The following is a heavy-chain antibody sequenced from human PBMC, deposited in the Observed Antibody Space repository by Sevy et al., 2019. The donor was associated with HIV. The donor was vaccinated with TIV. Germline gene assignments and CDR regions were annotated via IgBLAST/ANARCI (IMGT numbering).Heavy chain of an antibody. D-gene: IGHD6-25*01. CDR3: ARDRGTSANGTLFDY. J-gene: IGHJ4*02. V-gene: IGHV3-23*01. Sequence: GGSLRLSCAASGFTSSSYAMSWVRQPPGRGLEWVSTLSDSGVSTYYADSVKGRFTISRDNSKNILYLQMNSLRAEDTAVYYCARDRGTSANGTLFDYWGQGTLVTVSS. CDR1: GFTSSSYA. CDR2: LSDSGVST.